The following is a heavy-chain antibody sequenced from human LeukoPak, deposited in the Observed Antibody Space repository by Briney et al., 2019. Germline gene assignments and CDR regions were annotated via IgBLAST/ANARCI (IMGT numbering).Heavy chain of an antibody. V-gene: IGHV3-23*01. Sequence: PGGSLRLSCAASGFTFSSYAMSWVRQAPGKGLEWVSSITGSAATTSYADSVKGRFIISRDISKNTLYLQMNTLRAEDTAVYYCAKGRLGVDYWGQGTLVTVSS. CDR3: AKGRLGVDY. CDR2: ITGSAATT. CDR1: GFTFSSYA. D-gene: IGHD4-11*01. J-gene: IGHJ4*02.